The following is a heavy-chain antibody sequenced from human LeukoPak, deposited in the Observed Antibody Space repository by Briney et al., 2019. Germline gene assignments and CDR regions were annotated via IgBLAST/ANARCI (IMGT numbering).Heavy chain of an antibody. V-gene: IGHV3-74*01. CDR1: GFTFSSYW. J-gene: IGHJ4*02. Sequence: GSLRLSCAASGFTFSSYWIHWVRQAPGKGLVWVSRINSDGSSTTYADSVKGRFTISRDNSKNTVHLQMNSLRAEDTAVYYCARRAGDYSHPYDYWGQGTLVTVSS. CDR2: INSDGSST. CDR3: ARRAGDYSHPYDY. D-gene: IGHD3-22*01.